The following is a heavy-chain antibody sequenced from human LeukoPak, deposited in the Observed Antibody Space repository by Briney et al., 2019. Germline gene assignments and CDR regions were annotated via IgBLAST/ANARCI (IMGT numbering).Heavy chain of an antibody. D-gene: IGHD3-22*01. J-gene: IGHJ4*02. V-gene: IGHV4-34*01. CDR2: INHSGST. CDR3: ARARRLLLAVLDY. Sequence: PSETPSLTCAVYGGSFSGYYWSWIRQPPGKGLEWIGEINHSGSTNYNPSLKSRVTISVDTSKNQFSLKLSSVTAADTAVYYCARARRLLLAVLDYWGQGTLVTVSS. CDR1: GGSFSGYY.